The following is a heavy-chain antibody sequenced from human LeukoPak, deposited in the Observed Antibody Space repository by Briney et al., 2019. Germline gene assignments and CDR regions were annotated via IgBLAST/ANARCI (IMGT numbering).Heavy chain of an antibody. V-gene: IGHV3-48*03. D-gene: IGHD6-19*01. CDR1: GFSFSVYE. Sequence: EGSLRLSCAASGFSFSVYEMHWVRQAPGRGLEWIADISGSDTSTYYADSVKGRFTISRDNAKNSLYLQMNRLRVEDTAVYYCTTLTVASNFDYWGQGTLVTVSS. CDR3: TTLTVASNFDY. J-gene: IGHJ4*02. CDR2: ISGSDTST.